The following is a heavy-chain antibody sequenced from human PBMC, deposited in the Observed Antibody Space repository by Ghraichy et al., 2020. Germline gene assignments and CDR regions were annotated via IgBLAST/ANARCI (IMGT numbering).Heavy chain of an antibody. CDR1: GFTFRSHA. Sequence: GGSLRLSCAASGFTFRSHAMSWVRQAPGKGLEWVSGISGSGSSTYYADYVKGRFTISRDNSKNTLYLQMNSLRAEDTAVYYCANRSPNWFDPWGQGTLVTVSS. CDR2: ISGSGSST. D-gene: IGHD6-13*01. J-gene: IGHJ5*02. V-gene: IGHV3-23*01. CDR3: ANRSPNWFDP.